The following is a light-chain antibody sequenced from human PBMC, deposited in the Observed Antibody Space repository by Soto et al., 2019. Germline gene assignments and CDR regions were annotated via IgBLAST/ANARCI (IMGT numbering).Light chain of an antibody. CDR2: ENS. Sequence: SYDLAQPPAVSVAPGQTATITCGGSNFGSKSVHWYQRKPGQAPVLVVYENSDRPSGIPERFSGYNSGNTATLTISRLEAADEGDYYFQALDTSSDHSYVF. CDR1: NFGSKS. V-gene: IGLV3-21*02. CDR3: QALDTSSDHSYV. J-gene: IGLJ1*01.